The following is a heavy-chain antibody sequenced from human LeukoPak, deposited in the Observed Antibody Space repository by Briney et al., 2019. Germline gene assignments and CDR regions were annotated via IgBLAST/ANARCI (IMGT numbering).Heavy chain of an antibody. V-gene: IGHV4-39*01. J-gene: IGHJ6*02. CDR2: IYYSGST. CDR1: GGSISSSSYY. Sequence: SETLSLTCTVSGGSISSSSYYWGWIRQPPGKGLEWIGSIYYSGSTYYNPSLKSRVTISVDTSKNQFSLKLSSVTAADTAVYYCATTRYSGSYYGYYHYGMDVWGQGTTVTVSS. CDR3: ATTRYSGSYYGYYHYGMDV. D-gene: IGHD1-26*01.